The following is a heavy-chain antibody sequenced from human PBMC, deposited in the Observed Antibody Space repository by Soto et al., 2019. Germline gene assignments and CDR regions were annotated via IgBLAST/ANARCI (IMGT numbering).Heavy chain of an antibody. J-gene: IGHJ4*02. CDR3: AGGTSHWSYYFDY. D-gene: IGHD2-2*01. CDR2: IYYSGST. V-gene: IGHV4-59*01. CDR1: GGSISSYY. Sequence: SETLSLTCTVSGGSISSYYWSWIRQPPGKGLEWIGYIYYSGSTNYNPSLKSRVTISVDTSKNQFSLKLSSVTAADTAVYYCAGGTSHWSYYFDYWGQGTRVTVSS.